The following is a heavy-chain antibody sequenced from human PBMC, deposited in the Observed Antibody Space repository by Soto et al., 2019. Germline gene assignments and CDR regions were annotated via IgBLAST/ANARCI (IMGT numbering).Heavy chain of an antibody. V-gene: IGHV5-51*01. D-gene: IGHD3-16*01. CDR3: ARLLDYWGEPHYFDS. Sequence: GESLKISGQASGYTFSSNWIGWVLQMPGKGLAWMGIIYPDDSETRYSPSFQGQVTISADRSFNTAYLEWASLQASDTAIYYCARLLDYWGEPHYFDSWGQGTMVTVSS. CDR2: IYPDDSET. CDR1: GYTFSSNW. J-gene: IGHJ4*02.